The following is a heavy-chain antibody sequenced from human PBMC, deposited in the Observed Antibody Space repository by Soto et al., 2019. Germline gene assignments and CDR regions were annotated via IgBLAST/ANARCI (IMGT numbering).Heavy chain of an antibody. CDR1: GFTFSSYA. V-gene: IGHV3-23*01. CDR3: AKDTYSSRWYPNYFDP. J-gene: IGHJ5*02. Sequence: GGSLRLSCAASGFTFSSYAMGWVRQAPGKGLEWVSTIGGSGFSTYYADSVKGRFTISRDNSKNTLYLQMNSLRADDTAVYYCAKDTYSSRWYPNYFDPWGQGTLVTVSS. D-gene: IGHD6-13*01. CDR2: IGGSGFST.